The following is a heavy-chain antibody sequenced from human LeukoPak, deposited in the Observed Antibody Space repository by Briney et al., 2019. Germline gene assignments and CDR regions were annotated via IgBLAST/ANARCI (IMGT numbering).Heavy chain of an antibody. CDR3: AREAPYYYDSSGSFDY. J-gene: IGHJ4*02. CDR1: GGSISSSSYY. CDR2: IYTSGST. D-gene: IGHD3-22*01. Sequence: SETLSLTCTVSGGSISSSSYYWSWIRQPAGKGLEWIGRIYTSGSTNYNPSLKSRVTISVDTSKNQFSLKLSSVTAADTAVYYCAREAPYYYDSSGSFDYWGQGTLVTVSS. V-gene: IGHV4-61*02.